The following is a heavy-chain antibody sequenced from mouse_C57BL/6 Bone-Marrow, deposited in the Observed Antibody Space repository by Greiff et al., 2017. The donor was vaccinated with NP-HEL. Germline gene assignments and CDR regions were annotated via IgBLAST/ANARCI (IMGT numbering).Heavy chain of an antibody. CDR1: GYTFTSYW. J-gene: IGHJ1*03. Sequence: VQLQQPGAELVKPGASVKLSCKASGYTFTSYWMQWVKQRPGQGLEWSGEIDPSDSYTNYNQKFKGQATLTVDTSSSTAYMQLSSLTSEDSAVYYCALYDDSYWYFDVWGTGTTVTVSS. CDR3: ALYDDSYWYFDV. D-gene: IGHD2-12*01. V-gene: IGHV1-50*01. CDR2: IDPSDSYT.